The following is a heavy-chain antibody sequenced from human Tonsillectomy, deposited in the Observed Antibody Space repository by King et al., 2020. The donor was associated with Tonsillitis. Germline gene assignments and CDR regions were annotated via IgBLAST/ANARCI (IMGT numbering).Heavy chain of an antibody. CDR3: SRGDHYQALGI. CDR1: GGSISSYY. V-gene: IGHV4-4*07. J-gene: IGHJ3*02. D-gene: IGHD1-26*01. Sequence: LQLQESGPGLVKPSETLSLTCTVSGGSISSYYWSWIRQPAGKGLEWIGRIYTSGSTNYNPSLQSRVTMSVDTSKNPFSLKLGSVTAADTAVYYCSRGDHYQALGIWGQGTMVTVSS. CDR2: IYTSGST.